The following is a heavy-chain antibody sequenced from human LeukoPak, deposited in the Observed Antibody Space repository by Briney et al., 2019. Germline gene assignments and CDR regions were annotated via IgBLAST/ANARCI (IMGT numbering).Heavy chain of an antibody. V-gene: IGHV3-21*04. Sequence: GGSLRLSCAASGFTFSSYGMNWVRQAPGKGLEWVSSISSSSSYIYYADSVKGRFTISRDNAKNSLYLQMNSLRAEDTAVYYCARTSTVTTAYYFDYWGQGTLVTVSS. J-gene: IGHJ4*02. CDR3: ARTSTVTTAYYFDY. CDR1: GFTFSSYG. D-gene: IGHD4-17*01. CDR2: ISSSSSYI.